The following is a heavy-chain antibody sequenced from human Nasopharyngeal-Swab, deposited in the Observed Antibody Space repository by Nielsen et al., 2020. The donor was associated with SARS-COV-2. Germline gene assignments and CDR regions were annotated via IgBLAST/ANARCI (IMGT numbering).Heavy chain of an antibody. D-gene: IGHD2-21*02. V-gene: IGHV4-4*07. J-gene: IGHJ2*01. CDR1: GGSMSSYY. CDR2: MYTSGST. CDR3: ARGQATGLVVVTSSGYFDL. Sequence: SETLSLTCTVSGGSMSSYYWSWIRQPAGKGLEWIGRMYTSGSTTYNPSLKSRVTISVDTSKNQLSLKLSSVTAADTAVYYCARGQATGLVVVTSSGYFDLWGRGTLVTVSS.